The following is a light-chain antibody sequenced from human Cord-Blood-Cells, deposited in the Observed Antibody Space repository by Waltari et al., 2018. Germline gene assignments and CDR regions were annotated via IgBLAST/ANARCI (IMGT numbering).Light chain of an antibody. Sequence: EIVLTQSPGTMSLSPGERANLSCRASQRVSSSYLAWYQQKPGQAPRLLIYGASSRATGIPDRFSGSGSGTDFTLTISRLEPEDFAVYYCQQYGSSPLTFGGGTKVEIK. CDR2: GAS. V-gene: IGKV3-20*01. CDR3: QQYGSSPLT. J-gene: IGKJ4*01. CDR1: QRVSSSY.